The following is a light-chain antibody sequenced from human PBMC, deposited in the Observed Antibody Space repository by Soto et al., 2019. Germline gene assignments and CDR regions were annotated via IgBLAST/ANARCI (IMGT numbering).Light chain of an antibody. CDR1: QSISSY. V-gene: IGKV1-39*01. CDR3: QKSYSTPRT. J-gene: IGKJ1*01. CDR2: AAS. Sequence: DIQMTQSPSSLSASVGDRVTITCRASQSISSYLNWYQQKPGKAPKLLIYAASSLQSGVPSRFSGSGSGTDFTLTISSLQPEDFATYYCQKSYSTPRTCGQGTTGDIK.